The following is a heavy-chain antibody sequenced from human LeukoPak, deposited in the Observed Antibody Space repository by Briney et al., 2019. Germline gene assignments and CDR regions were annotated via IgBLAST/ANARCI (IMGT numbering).Heavy chain of an antibody. J-gene: IGHJ4*02. CDR1: GFTFSSYW. V-gene: IGHV3-74*01. CDR3: ARDPGIAPRRTVY. CDR2: INSDGSST. Sequence: GGSLRLSCAASGFTFSSYWMHWFRQAPEKGLVWVSRINSDGSSTSYADSVKGRFTISRDNAKNTLYLQMNSLRAEDTAVYYCARDPGIAPRRTVYWGQGTLVTVSS. D-gene: IGHD6-6*01.